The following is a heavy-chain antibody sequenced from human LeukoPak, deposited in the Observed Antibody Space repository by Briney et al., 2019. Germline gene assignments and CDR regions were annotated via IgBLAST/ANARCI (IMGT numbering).Heavy chain of an antibody. V-gene: IGHV3-48*03. CDR1: GFTFSYYE. CDR2: ISSSGSTI. D-gene: IGHD5-12*01. J-gene: IGHJ4*02. CDR3: ARDQSGIVATITFDY. Sequence: PGESLKISCAASGFTFSYYEMNWVRQAPGKGLEWVSYISSSGSTIYYADSVKGRFTISRDNAKNTLYLQMNSLRAEDTAVYYCARDQSGIVATITFDYWGQGILVTVSS.